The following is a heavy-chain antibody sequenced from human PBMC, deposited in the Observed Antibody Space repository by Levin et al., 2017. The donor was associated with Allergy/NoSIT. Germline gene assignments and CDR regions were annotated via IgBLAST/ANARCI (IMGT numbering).Heavy chain of an antibody. J-gene: IGHJ4*02. Sequence: SETLSLTCTVSGGSISSYYWSWIRQPPGKGLEWIGYIYYSGSTNYNPSLKSRVTISVDTSKNQFSLKLSSVTAADTAVYYCASGEYDILDYWGQGTLVTVSS. CDR3: ASGEYDILDY. V-gene: IGHV4-59*01. D-gene: IGHD3-9*01. CDR1: GGSISSYY. CDR2: IYYSGST.